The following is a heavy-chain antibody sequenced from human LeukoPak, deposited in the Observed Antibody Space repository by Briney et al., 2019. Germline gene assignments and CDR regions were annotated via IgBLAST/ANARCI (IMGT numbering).Heavy chain of an antibody. J-gene: IGHJ4*02. CDR2: ISSSGSTM. D-gene: IGHD6-19*01. CDR3: ARVPSSGWYQGSY. Sequence: GGSLRLSCVASGFTFSDYYMSWIRQAPGRGLEWVSYISSSGSTMYYADSVKGRFTISRDNAKNSLYLQMNSLRAEDTAVYYCARVPSSGWYQGSYWGQGTLVTVSS. V-gene: IGHV3-11*01. CDR1: GFTFSDYY.